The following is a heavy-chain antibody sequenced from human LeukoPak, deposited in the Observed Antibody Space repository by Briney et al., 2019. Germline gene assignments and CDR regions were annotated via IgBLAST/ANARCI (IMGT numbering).Heavy chain of an antibody. CDR2: IYYSGST. Sequence: SETLSLTCTVSGGSISSSSYYWGWIRQPPGKGLEWIGSIYYSGSTYYNPSLKSRVTISVDTSKNQFSLKLSSVTAADTAVYYCARASSCSGGSCYPYSWFDPWGQGTLVTVSS. J-gene: IGHJ5*02. D-gene: IGHD2-15*01. V-gene: IGHV4-39*07. CDR3: ARASSCSGGSCYPYSWFDP. CDR1: GGSISSSSYY.